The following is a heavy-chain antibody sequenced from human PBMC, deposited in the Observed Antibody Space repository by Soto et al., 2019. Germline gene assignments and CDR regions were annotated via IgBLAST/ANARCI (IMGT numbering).Heavy chain of an antibody. CDR3: AREYTAWPLAYGLDV. D-gene: IGHD2-2*02. V-gene: IGHV3-21*01. CDR2: ISSRSDI. J-gene: IGHJ6*02. CDR1: GFTFSTYS. Sequence: GGSLRLSCVGSGFTFSTYSINWVRQAPGKGLEWVSSISSRSDIYYADSLNGRFTISIDNAKNSVSLQMNSLRAEDTAVYYCAREYTAWPLAYGLDVWGQGTTVTVSS.